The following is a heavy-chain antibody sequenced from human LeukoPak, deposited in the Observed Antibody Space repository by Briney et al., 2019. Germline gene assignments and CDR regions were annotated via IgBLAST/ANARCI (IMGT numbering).Heavy chain of an antibody. J-gene: IGHJ5*02. CDR1: GFTFSSYA. V-gene: IGHV3-30-3*01. Sequence: GRSLRLSCAASGFTFSSYAMHWVRQAPGKGLEWVAVISYDGSNKYYADSVKGRFTISRDNSKNTLYLQMNSLRAEDTAVYYCARDGCSSTSCYRFQNWFDPWGQGTLVTVSS. CDR3: ARDGCSSTSCYRFQNWFDP. D-gene: IGHD2-2*01. CDR2: ISYDGSNK.